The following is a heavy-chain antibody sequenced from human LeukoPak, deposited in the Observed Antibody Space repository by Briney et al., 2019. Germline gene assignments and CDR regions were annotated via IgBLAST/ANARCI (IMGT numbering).Heavy chain of an antibody. CDR1: GGSISSSSYY. V-gene: IGHV4-39*01. Sequence: SETLSLTCTVSGGSISSSSYYWGWIRQPPGKGLDWIGSIYYSGSTYYNPSLKSRFTISVDTSKNQFSLKLSSVTAADTAVYYCARVLQAAYCGGDCYSEWFDYWGQGTLVTVSS. J-gene: IGHJ4*02. CDR3: ARVLQAAYCGGDCYSEWFDY. D-gene: IGHD2-21*02. CDR2: IYYSGST.